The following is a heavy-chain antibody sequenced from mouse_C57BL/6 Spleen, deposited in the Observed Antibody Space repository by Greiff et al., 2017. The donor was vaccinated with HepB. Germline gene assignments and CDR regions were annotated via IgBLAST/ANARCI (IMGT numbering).Heavy chain of an antibody. D-gene: IGHD1-1*01. Sequence: QVQLKESGAELARPGASVKLSCKASGYTFTSYGISWVKQRTGQGLEWIGEIYPRSGNTYYNEKFKGKATLTADKSSSTAYMELRSLTSEDSAVYFCARAQYYYGSSYGYFDVWGTGTTVTVSS. CDR3: ARAQYYYGSSYGYFDV. CDR2: IYPRSGNT. CDR1: GYTFTSYG. V-gene: IGHV1-81*01. J-gene: IGHJ1*03.